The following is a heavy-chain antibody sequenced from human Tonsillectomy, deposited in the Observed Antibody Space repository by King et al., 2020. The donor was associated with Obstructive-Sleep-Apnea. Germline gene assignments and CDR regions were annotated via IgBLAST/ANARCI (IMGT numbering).Heavy chain of an antibody. D-gene: IGHD7-27*01. V-gene: IGHV3-21*01. CDR2: FSISSSYI. CDR3: ARDAANWGFGYFDY. Sequence: QLVQSGGGLVKPGGSLRLSCAASGFTFISYSLNWVRQAPGKGLEWVSSFSISSSYIYYADSVRGRFTISRDNAKNALYLQMNSLRAEDTAVYYCARDAANWGFGYFDYWGQGTLVTVSS. CDR1: GFTFISYS. J-gene: IGHJ4*02.